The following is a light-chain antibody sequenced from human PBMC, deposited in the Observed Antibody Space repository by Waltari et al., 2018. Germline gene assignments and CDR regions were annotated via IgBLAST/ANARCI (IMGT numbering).Light chain of an antibody. CDR3: QQYSTYSQT. J-gene: IGKJ2*01. CDR1: QSISTW. V-gene: IGKV1-5*03. CDR2: KAS. Sequence: DMQMTQSPSTLSASVGDRVTITCRASQSISTWLAWYQQKPGKAPKLLIYKASSLEGGVPSRFSGSGSGTEFTLTISSLQPDDFATYYCQQYSTYSQTFGQGTKLEIK.